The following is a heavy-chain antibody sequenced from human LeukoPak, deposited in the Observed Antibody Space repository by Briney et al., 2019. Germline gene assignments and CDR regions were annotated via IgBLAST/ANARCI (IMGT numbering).Heavy chain of an antibody. D-gene: IGHD4-17*01. V-gene: IGHV4-61*09. CDR1: GDSLTSGSRY. CDR3: ARCMSELDYGDYAYYYHMDV. CDR2: FYSSTRT. Sequence: SQALSLTCTVSGDSLTSGSRYWSWIRQPAGKGLEWIGHFYSSTRTTYNPSLESRVTISGDTAKNQFSLKLDSVTAADTAVYFCARCMSELDYGDYAYYYHMDVWGKGTTVTVSS. J-gene: IGHJ6*04.